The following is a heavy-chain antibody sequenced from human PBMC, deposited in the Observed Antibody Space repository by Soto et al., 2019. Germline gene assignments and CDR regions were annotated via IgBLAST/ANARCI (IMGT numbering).Heavy chain of an antibody. CDR2: IIPIFGTI. CDR1: GGTFSSYA. J-gene: IGHJ6*02. V-gene: IGHV1-69*06. Sequence: QVQLVQSGAEVRKPGSSVTVSCKASGGTFSSYAISWVRQAPGQGLEWMGGIIPIFGTINYAQEFQGRITITADKSTSTAYMELSSLRPEDTAVYYCARGVVVITGYGMDVWGQGTTGTVSS. CDR3: ARGVVVITGYGMDV. D-gene: IGHD3-22*01.